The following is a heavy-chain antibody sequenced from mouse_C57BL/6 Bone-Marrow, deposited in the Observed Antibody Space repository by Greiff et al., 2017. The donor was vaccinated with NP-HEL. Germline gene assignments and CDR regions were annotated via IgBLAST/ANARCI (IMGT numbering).Heavy chain of an antibody. CDR3: ARIPLNYYGSSYAMDY. CDR2: IWTGGGT. D-gene: IGHD1-1*01. Sequence: VKLMESGPGLVAPSQSLSITCTVSGFSLTSYAISWVRQPPGKGLEWLGVIWTGGGTNYNSALKSRLSISKDNSKSQVFLKMNSLQTDDTARYYCARIPLNYYGSSYAMDYWGQGTSVTVSS. J-gene: IGHJ4*01. V-gene: IGHV2-9-1*01. CDR1: GFSLTSYA.